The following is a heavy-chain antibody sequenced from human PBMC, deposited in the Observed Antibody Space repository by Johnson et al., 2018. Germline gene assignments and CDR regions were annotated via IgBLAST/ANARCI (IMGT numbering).Heavy chain of an antibody. D-gene: IGHD3-22*01. CDR3: ATREMELIGSDYYHGMDA. Sequence: QVQLVQSGAEVTKPGASVKVSCTASGYTFTRYDINWVRQATGQGLEWMGWMNPNSGNAGYAQKFRGRVTMTRNTSMSNAYMELRSLRVDDTAVYYCATREMELIGSDYYHGMDAWGQGTSVTVSS. CDR1: GYTFTRYD. CDR2: MNPNSGNA. J-gene: IGHJ6*02. V-gene: IGHV1-8*01.